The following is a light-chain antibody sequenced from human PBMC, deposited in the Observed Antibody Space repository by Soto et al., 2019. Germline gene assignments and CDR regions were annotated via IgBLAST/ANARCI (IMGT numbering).Light chain of an antibody. J-gene: IGKJ2*01. V-gene: IGKV3-20*01. CDR1: QSGTTNY. CDR3: HRYGSSPYT. CDR2: GAS. Sequence: ETVLTQSPGTLSLSPGERATLSCRASQSGTTNYLAWHQQKTRQAHRLLIYGASSRATRIPDRFGGSGAGTDFTLTISGLEPEDFAVYYCHRYGSSPYTFRQGTKLDIK.